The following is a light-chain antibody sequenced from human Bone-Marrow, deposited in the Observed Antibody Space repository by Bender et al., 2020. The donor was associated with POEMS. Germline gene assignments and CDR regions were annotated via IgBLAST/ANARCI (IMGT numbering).Light chain of an antibody. J-gene: IGLJ3*02. CDR3: GSRDTSGDRWV. CDR2: SND. Sequence: QSVLTQPPSASGTPGQRVTISCSGGSSNIGAHAVNWYQHLPGTAPKLLIYSNDQRPSGVPDRFSGSTSGNTSSLTITETQAEDESDYYCGSRDTSGDRWVFGGGTRLTVL. V-gene: IGLV1-44*01. CDR1: SSNIGAHA.